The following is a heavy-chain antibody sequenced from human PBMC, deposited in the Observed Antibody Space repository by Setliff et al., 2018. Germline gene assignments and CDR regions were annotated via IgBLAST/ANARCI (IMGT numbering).Heavy chain of an antibody. D-gene: IGHD3-16*01. J-gene: IGHJ6*03. CDR1: GYTLTELS. Sequence: ASVKVSCKVSGYTLTELSMHWVRQAPGKGLEWMGGFDPEDGETIYAQKFQGRVTMTEDTSTDTAYMELSSLRSEDTAVYYCARLGGSSGSGGFYYYYYYMDVWGKGTTVTSP. CDR3: ARLGGSSGSGGFYYYYYYMDV. CDR2: FDPEDGET. V-gene: IGHV1-24*01.